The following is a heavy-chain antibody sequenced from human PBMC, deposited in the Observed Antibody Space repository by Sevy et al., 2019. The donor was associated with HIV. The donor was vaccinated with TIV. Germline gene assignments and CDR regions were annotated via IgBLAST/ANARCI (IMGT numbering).Heavy chain of an antibody. CDR3: ARGRGIAARLNGYYGMDV. CDR2: ISSSGSTI. D-gene: IGHD6-6*01. CDR1: GFTFSDYY. V-gene: IGHV3-11*01. J-gene: IGHJ6*02. Sequence: GGSLRLSCAASGFTFSDYYMSWIRQAPGKGLEWVSYISSSGSTIYYADSVKGRFTIPRDNAKNSLYLQMNSLRAEDTAVYYCARGRGIAARLNGYYGMDVWGQGTTVTVSS.